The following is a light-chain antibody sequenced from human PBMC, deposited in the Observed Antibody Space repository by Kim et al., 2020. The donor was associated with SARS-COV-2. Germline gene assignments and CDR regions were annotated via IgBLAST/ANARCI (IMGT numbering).Light chain of an antibody. CDR1: QGITSY. J-gene: IGKJ4*01. V-gene: IGKV1-9*01. Sequence: DIQLTQSPSFLSASVGDRVTITCRASQGITSYLAWYQQKPGIAPKLLIYGASTLQSGVPSRLSGSGFGTEFTLTISSLQPEDFATYYCQQLISYPLTFGGGTKVDIK. CDR3: QQLISYPLT. CDR2: GAS.